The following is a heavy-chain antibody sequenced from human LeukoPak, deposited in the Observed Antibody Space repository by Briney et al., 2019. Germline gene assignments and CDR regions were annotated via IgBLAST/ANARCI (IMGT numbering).Heavy chain of an antibody. CDR2: IIPVFGTA. V-gene: IGHV1-69*13. D-gene: IGHD5-24*01. J-gene: IGHJ4*02. Sequence: ASVKVSCKASGGNFGSYTFTWVRQAPGQGLEWMGEIIPVFGTANYAQKFQGRVTITADESTSTVYMELSSLTSEDTAVYYRAREKSTIHFDYWGQGTLVTVSS. CDR1: GGNFGSYT. CDR3: AREKSTIHFDY.